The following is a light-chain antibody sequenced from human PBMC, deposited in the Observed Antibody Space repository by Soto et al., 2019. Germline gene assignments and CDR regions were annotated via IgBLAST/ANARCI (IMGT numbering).Light chain of an antibody. CDR1: QNIYSN. V-gene: IGKV3-11*01. J-gene: IGKJ5*01. Sequence: IAMTQSPATLSASPGERDTLSCRASQNIYSNVAWYQQRPGQAPRLLIYADSTRATGIPARFSGSGSGTDFTLTISSLEPEEFAVYYCQQRSNWPITVGQGTRLEIK. CDR2: ADS. CDR3: QQRSNWPIT.